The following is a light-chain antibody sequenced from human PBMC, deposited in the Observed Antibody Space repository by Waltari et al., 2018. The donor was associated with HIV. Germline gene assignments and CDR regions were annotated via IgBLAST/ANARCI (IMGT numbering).Light chain of an antibody. CDR1: SSDVGVYNY. CDR3: SSYTTRNTRV. J-gene: IGLJ3*02. Sequence: QSALTQPAYVSGSPGQSITISCTGTSSDVGVYNYVSXYQQHPGKAPKLMIYEVSNRPSGVSNRFSGSKSGNSASLTISGLQAEDEADYYCSSYTTRNTRVFGGGTTLTVL. CDR2: EVS. V-gene: IGLV2-14*01.